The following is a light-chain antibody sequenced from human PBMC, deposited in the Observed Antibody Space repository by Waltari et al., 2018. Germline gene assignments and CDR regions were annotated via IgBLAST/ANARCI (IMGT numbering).Light chain of an antibody. CDR3: SSYASRTSFAI. CDR2: AVT. CDR1: NSDLGSYNL. Sequence: QSALTQPASVSGSPGQSITISCTGTNSDLGSYNLVSWYHQHPGRAPKLVIPAVTKRPSGISDRLSGSKSGKMASLTISGLQAEDEADYYCSSYASRTSFAIFGGGTKLTVL. J-gene: IGLJ2*01. V-gene: IGLV2-23*02.